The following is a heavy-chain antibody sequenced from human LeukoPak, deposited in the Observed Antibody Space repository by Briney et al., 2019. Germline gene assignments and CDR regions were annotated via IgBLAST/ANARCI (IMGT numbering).Heavy chain of an antibody. CDR3: AKDGSGSQGMDV. V-gene: IGHV3-21*01. Sequence: GGSLRLSCAASGFTFSSYSVNWVRQAPGKGLEWVSSISSSSSYIYYADSVKGRFTISRDNAKNSLYLQMNSLRAEDTAVYYCAKDGSGSQGMDVWGQGTTVTVSS. CDR1: GFTFSSYS. J-gene: IGHJ6*02. CDR2: ISSSSSYI. D-gene: IGHD3-10*01.